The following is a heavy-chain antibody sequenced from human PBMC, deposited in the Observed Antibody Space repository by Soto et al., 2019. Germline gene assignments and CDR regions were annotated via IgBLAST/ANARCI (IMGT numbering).Heavy chain of an antibody. CDR2: INPSGGST. CDR3: ARVQRSYDSSGHQAFDV. V-gene: IGHV1-46*01. J-gene: IGHJ3*01. Sequence: ASLKVSCKASGYTFTSYYMHWVRQAPGQGLEWMGIINPSGGSTSYAQKFQGRVTMTRDTSTSTVYMELSSLRSEDTAVYYCARVQRSYDSSGHQAFDVWGQGTMVTV. CDR1: GYTFTSYY. D-gene: IGHD3-22*01.